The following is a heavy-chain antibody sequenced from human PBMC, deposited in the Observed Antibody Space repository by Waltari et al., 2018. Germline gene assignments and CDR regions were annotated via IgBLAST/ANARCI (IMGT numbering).Heavy chain of an antibody. Sequence: QVQLVQSGAEVKKPGASVTVSCKASGYTFTSYDINWVRQATGQGLEWMGWMNPNSGNTGYAQKFQGRVTMTRNTSISTAYMELSSLRSEDTAVYYCARGLAVADPYYFDYWGQGTLVTVSS. CDR2: MNPNSGNT. J-gene: IGHJ4*02. D-gene: IGHD6-19*01. CDR1: GYTFTSYD. CDR3: ARGLAVADPYYFDY. V-gene: IGHV1-8*01.